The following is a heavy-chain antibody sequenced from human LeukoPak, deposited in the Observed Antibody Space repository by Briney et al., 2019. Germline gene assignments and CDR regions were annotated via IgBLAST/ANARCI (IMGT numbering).Heavy chain of an antibody. CDR2: IIPIFGTA. J-gene: IGHJ4*02. V-gene: IGHV1-69*05. D-gene: IGHD2-2*01. CDR3: ARGGSMVY. CDR1: GGTFSSYA. Sequence: SVKVSCKASGGTFSSYAISWVRQAPGQGLEWMGGIIPIFGTANYAQKFQGRVTMTRGTSTSTVYMELSSLRSEDTAVYYCARGGSMVYWGQGTLVTVSS.